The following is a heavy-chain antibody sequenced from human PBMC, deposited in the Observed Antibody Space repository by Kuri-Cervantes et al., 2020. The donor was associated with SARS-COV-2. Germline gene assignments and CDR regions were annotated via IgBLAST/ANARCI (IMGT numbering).Heavy chain of an antibody. CDR3: ARHFRHYYDSSGYYHDDY. CDR2: IDPSDSYT. CDR1: GYSFTSYW. Sequence: KVSCKGSGYSFTSYWISWVRQMPGKGLEWMGRIDPSDSYTNYSPSSQGHVTISADKSISTAYLQWSSLKASDTAMYYCARHFRHYYDSSGYYHDDYWGQGTLVTVSS. J-gene: IGHJ4*02. D-gene: IGHD3-22*01. V-gene: IGHV5-10-1*01.